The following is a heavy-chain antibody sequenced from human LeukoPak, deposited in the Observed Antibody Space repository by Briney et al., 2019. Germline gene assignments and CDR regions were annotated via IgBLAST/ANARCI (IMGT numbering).Heavy chain of an antibody. CDR1: GFTFSSYG. D-gene: IGHD5-18*01. CDR3: ARGGRTTMVKDY. CDR2: ISSSGSTI. J-gene: IGHJ4*02. V-gene: IGHV3-48*04. Sequence: GGSLRLSCAASGFTFSSYGMNWVRQAPGKGLEWVSYISSSGSTIYYADSVKGRFTISRDNAKNSLYLQMTSLRAEDTAVYYCARGGRTTMVKDYWGQGTLVTVSS.